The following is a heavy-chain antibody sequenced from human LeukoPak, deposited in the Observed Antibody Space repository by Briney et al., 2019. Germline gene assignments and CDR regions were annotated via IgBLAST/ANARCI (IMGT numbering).Heavy chain of an antibody. D-gene: IGHD4-11*01. Sequence: SETLSLTCTVSGASISNYQWSWIRQTAGKRLEWIGHIDSSGGTYYNPSLKSGVTMSVDTSKNQVFVKLTSVTAADTAVYYCVRDGYSTAWGYYSDSWGQGILVTDSS. J-gene: IGHJ4*02. CDR2: IDSSGGT. CDR3: VRDGYSTAWGYYSDS. V-gene: IGHV4-4*07. CDR1: GASISNYQ.